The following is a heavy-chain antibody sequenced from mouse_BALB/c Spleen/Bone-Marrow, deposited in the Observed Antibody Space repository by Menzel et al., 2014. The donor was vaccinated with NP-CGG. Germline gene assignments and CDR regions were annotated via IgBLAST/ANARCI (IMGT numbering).Heavy chain of an antibody. V-gene: IGHV1S41*01. J-gene: IGHJ4*01. D-gene: IGHD2-1*01. CDR2: IAHGSGST. CDR1: GYTFTNYW. Sequence: DLVKPGASVKLSCKASGYTFTNYWINWIKQRPGQGLEWIGRIAHGSGSTYYNEMFKGKATLTVDTSSSTAYIQLSSLSSEDSAVYFCARGIYYGNYVYAINYWGQGTSVTVSS. CDR3: ARGIYYGNYVYAINY.